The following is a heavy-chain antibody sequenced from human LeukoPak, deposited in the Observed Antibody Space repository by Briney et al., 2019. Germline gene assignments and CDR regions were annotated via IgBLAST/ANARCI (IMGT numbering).Heavy chain of an antibody. J-gene: IGHJ4*02. CDR1: GFTFSSYA. CDR2: ISGSGGST. CDR3: AKGDAPSLQGGVDY. V-gene: IGHV3-23*01. Sequence: GSLRLSCAASGFTFSSYAMSWVRQAPGKGLEWVSAISGSGGSTYYADSVKGRFTISRDNSKNTLYLQMNSLRAEDMALYYCAKGDAPSLQGGVDYWGQGTLVTVSS. D-gene: IGHD3-16*01.